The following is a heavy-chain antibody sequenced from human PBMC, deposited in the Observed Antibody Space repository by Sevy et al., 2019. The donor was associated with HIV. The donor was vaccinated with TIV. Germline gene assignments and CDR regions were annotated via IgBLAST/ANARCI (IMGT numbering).Heavy chain of an antibody. CDR1: GFTFSNAW. J-gene: IGHJ3*02. CDR3: TTDTGISDYDFWSGRDDTFDN. V-gene: IGHV3-15*01. D-gene: IGHD3-3*01. Sequence: GGSLRLSCAASGFTFSNAWMSWVRQAPGKGLEWVGRIKSKTDGGTTDYAAPVKGRFTISTGESKNTRYLQMNSLKTEDTAVYYCTTDTGISDYDFWSGRDDTFDNWGQGTMVTVSS. CDR2: IKSKTDGGTT.